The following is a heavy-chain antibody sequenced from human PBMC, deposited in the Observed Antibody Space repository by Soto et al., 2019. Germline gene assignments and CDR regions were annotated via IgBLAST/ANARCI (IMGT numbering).Heavy chain of an antibody. CDR1: GGSISSSSYY. CDR3: ARRRRYDFNWFDP. D-gene: IGHD3-3*01. CDR2: IYYSGST. V-gene: IGHV4-39*01. Sequence: SETLSLTCTVSGGSISSSSYYWGWIRQPPGKGLEWIGSIYYSGSTYYNPSLKSRVTISVDTSKNQFSLKLSSVTAADTAVYYCARRRRYDFNWFDPWGQGTLVTVSS. J-gene: IGHJ5*02.